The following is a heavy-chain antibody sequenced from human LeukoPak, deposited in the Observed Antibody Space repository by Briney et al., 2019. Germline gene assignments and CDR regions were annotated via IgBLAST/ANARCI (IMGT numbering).Heavy chain of an antibody. V-gene: IGHV3-30-3*01. D-gene: IGHD6-13*01. J-gene: IGHJ4*02. Sequence: GRSLRLSCAASGFASSTYTMHWVRQAPGKGLEWVAVISYDGSNKYYADSVKGRFTISRDNSKNTLYLQMNSLRAEDTAVHFCARERKMDSTTWSGAYFDYWGQGTLVTVSS. CDR1: GFASSTYT. CDR2: ISYDGSNK. CDR3: ARERKMDSTTWSGAYFDY.